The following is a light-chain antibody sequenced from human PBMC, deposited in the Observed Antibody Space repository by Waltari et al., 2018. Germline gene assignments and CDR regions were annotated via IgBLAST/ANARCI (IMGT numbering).Light chain of an antibody. CDR2: DVS. CDR1: SSDVGGYNY. CDR3: SSYISSDTLEL. J-gene: IGLJ2*01. Sequence: HSALTQPASVSGSPGQSITISCTGTSSDVGGYNYVSLYQQHPGKAPKLMIYDVSNRPSGVSNRFSGSKSGNTASLTISGLQAEDEADYYCSSYISSDTLELFGGGTRLTVL. V-gene: IGLV2-14*03.